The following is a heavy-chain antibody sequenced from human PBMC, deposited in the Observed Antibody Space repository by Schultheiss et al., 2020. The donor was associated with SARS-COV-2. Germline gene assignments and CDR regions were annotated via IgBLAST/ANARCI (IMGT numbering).Heavy chain of an antibody. Sequence: SETLSLTCTVSGGSITTNNFLWGWIRQPPGKGLEWIGYIYYSGSTYYNPSLKSRVTISVDTSKNQFSLKLSSVTAADTAVYYCARYGYSYGSDYWGQGTLVTVSS. V-gene: IGHV4-31*03. J-gene: IGHJ4*02. CDR2: IYYSGST. D-gene: IGHD5-18*01. CDR1: GGSITTNNFL. CDR3: ARYGYSYGSDY.